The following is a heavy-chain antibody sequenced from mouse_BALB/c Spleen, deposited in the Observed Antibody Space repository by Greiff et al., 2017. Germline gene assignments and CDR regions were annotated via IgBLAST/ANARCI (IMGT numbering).Heavy chain of an antibody. Sequence: DVMLVESGGGLVKPGGSLKLSCAASGFTFSDYYMYWVRQTPEKRLEWVATISDGGSYTYYPDSVKGRFTIYRDNAKNNLYLQMSSLKSEDTAMYYCARGYYGNYGAWFAYWGQGTLVTVSA. CDR2: ISDGGSYT. D-gene: IGHD2-1*01. CDR3: ARGYYGNYGAWFAY. CDR1: GFTFSDYY. V-gene: IGHV5-4*02. J-gene: IGHJ3*01.